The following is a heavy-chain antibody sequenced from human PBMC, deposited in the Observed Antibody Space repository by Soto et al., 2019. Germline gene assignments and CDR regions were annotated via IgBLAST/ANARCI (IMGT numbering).Heavy chain of an antibody. CDR2: IYHSGTT. V-gene: IGHV4-59*01. Sequence: QVQLQESGPGLVKPSETLSLTCSVSGGSISSDYWSWIRQPPGKGLEYIGYIYHSGTTNYNPSLKRRVTISVDTSKNQFSLRLSSVTAADTAVYYCARDRSGAGYYGMDVWGQGTTVTVSS. D-gene: IGHD3-10*01. CDR1: GGSISSDY. CDR3: ARDRSGAGYYGMDV. J-gene: IGHJ6*02.